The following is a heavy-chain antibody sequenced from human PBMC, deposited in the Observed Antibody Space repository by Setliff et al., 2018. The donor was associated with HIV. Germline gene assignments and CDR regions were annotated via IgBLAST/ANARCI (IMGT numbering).Heavy chain of an antibody. V-gene: IGHV3-23*01. CDR2: ISGSGGST. Sequence: RLSCAASGFTFSSYAMSWVRQAPGKGLEWVSAISGSGGSTYYADSVKGRFTISRDNSKNTLYLQMNSLRAEDMAVYYCAKDEVLMVYAIYYYYYMDVWGKGTTVTVSS. D-gene: IGHD2-8*01. CDR3: AKDEVLMVYAIYYYYYMDV. J-gene: IGHJ6*03. CDR1: GFTFSSYA.